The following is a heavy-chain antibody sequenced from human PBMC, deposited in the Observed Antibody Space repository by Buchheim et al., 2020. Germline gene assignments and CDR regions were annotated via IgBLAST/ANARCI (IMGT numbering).Heavy chain of an antibody. CDR3: AIGGPTVTGYYYYYGMDV. V-gene: IGHV3-7*01. J-gene: IGHJ6*02. D-gene: IGHD4-17*01. CDR1: GFTFRSYW. Sequence: EVQLVGSGGGLVQPGGSLRLSCAASGFTFRSYWMSWVRQAPGKGLGWVANIKQDGSEKYYVASVKGRFTISSDNAKNYLYLQMNNLEAEDMAVYYCAIGGPTVTGYYYYYGMDVWGQGTT. CDR2: IKQDGSEK.